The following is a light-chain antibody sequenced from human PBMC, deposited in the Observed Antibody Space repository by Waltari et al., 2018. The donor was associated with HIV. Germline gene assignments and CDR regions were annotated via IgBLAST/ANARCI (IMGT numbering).Light chain of an antibody. V-gene: IGLV2-11*01. J-gene: IGLJ1*01. CDR2: DVS. CDR1: SSEVGGYNY. Sequence: QSALPQPRSVSGSPGPSVTLSCTGTSSEVGGYNYCSWYQQHPGKAPKLMIYDVSKRPSGVPDRFSGSKSGNTASLTISGLQAEDEADYYCCSYAGSYTLYVFGTGTKVTVL. CDR3: CSYAGSYTLYV.